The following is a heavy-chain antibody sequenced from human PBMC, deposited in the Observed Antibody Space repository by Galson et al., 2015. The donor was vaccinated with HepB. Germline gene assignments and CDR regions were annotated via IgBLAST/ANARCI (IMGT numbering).Heavy chain of an antibody. V-gene: IGHV3-23*01. CDR3: AKSTASYGPSDAFDV. D-gene: IGHD5-18*01. J-gene: IGHJ3*01. CDR1: GFTFSNYA. Sequence: PRLSCAASGFTFSNYAMSWVRQAPGKGLEWISSISGSAYSTYYADSVKGRFFISRDNSKNTLYLHMNSLRAEDTALYYCAKSTASYGPSDAFDVWGQGTMVTVSS. CDR2: ISGSAYST.